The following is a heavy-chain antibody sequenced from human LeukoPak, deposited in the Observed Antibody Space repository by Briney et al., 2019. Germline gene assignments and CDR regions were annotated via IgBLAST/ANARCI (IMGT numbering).Heavy chain of an antibody. CDR2: IHYSGSS. V-gene: IGHV4-59*01. D-gene: IGHD3-16*01. CDR1: GGSISGYY. CDR3: ARIGGIDV. J-gene: IGHJ5*02. Sequence: SETLSLTCTVSGGSISGYYWSWIRQPPGKGLEWIGYIHYSGSSNYSPSLKRRLTMSVDTSKNQLSLKLSSVTAAGTAVYYCARIGGIDVWGQGTLVTVSS.